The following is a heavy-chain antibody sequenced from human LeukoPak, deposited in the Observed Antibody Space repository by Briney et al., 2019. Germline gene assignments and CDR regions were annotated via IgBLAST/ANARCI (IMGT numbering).Heavy chain of an antibody. CDR3: ARRAGAYSHPYDY. V-gene: IGHV3-53*01. Sequence: GGSLRLSCTVSGFTVSSNSMSWVRQAPGKGLERVSFIYSGTTHYSDSVKGRFTISRDNSKNTLYLQMNSLRAEDTAVYYCARRAGAYSHPYDYWGQGTLVTVSS. J-gene: IGHJ4*02. D-gene: IGHD4/OR15-4a*01. CDR1: GFTVSSNS. CDR2: IYSGTT.